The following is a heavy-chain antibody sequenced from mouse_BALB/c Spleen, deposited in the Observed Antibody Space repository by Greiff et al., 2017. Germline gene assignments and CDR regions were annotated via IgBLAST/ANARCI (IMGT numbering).Heavy chain of an antibody. V-gene: IGHV1-4*02. Sequence: QVQLQQSGPELVKPGASVRISCKASGYTFTSYTMHWVKQRPGQGLEWIGYINPSSGYTEYNQKFKDKTTLTADKSSSTAYMQLSSLTSEDSAVYYCARRGYGNYGYFDVWGAGTTVTVSS. CDR2: INPSSGYT. CDR1: GYTFTSYT. D-gene: IGHD2-10*02. J-gene: IGHJ1*01. CDR3: ARRGYGNYGYFDV.